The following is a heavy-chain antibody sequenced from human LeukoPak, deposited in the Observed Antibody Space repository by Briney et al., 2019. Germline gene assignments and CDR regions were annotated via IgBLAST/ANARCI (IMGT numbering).Heavy chain of an antibody. D-gene: IGHD6-19*01. CDR2: IQYNGNT. Sequence: PSETLSLTCTVSGGSISGYYWSWIRQPPGKGLEWIGLIQYNGNTNYNPSLKGRITISVDTSNNDFSLNVRSVTAADTAVYYCARVLIDSSGWYHFDSWGQGTLVTVSS. V-gene: IGHV4-59*01. J-gene: IGHJ4*02. CDR3: ARVLIDSSGWYHFDS. CDR1: GGSISGYY.